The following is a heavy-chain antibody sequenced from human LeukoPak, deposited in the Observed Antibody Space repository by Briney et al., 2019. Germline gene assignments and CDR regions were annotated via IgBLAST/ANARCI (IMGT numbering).Heavy chain of an antibody. Sequence: PGGSLRLSCTASGFTFGDYAMNWFRQAPGKGLEWVGFIRSKAYGGTTEYAASVKGRFTISRDDSKSIAYLQMNSLKTEDTAVYYCARGRYSSSWSYYFDYWGQGTLVTVSS. D-gene: IGHD6-13*01. J-gene: IGHJ4*02. CDR2: IRSKAYGGTT. V-gene: IGHV3-49*03. CDR3: ARGRYSSSWSYYFDY. CDR1: GFTFGDYA.